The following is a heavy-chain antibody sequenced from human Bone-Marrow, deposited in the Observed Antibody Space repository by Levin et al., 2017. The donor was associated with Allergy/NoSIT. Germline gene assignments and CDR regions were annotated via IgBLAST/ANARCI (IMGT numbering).Heavy chain of an antibody. CDR2: IRAKTFGATT. CDR1: GFTFGDYC. J-gene: IGHJ4*02. Sequence: PGESLKISGTASGFTFGDYCISWFRQAPGKGPEWVGFIRAKTFGATTEYAASVKGRFTISRDDSIHIAYLQMNSLKTEDTAVYYCARGLDTLTSVALYWGQGTLVTVSS. D-gene: IGHD3-9*01. CDR3: ARGLDTLTSVALY. V-gene: IGHV3-49*03.